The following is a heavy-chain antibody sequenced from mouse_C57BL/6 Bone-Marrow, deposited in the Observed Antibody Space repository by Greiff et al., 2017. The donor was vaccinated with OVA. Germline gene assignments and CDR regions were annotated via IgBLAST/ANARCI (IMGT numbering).Heavy chain of an antibody. CDR3: AREDV. J-gene: IGHJ1*03. Sequence: QVQLQQSGAELVRPGASVKLSCKASGYTFTDYYINWVKQRPGQGLEWIARIYPGSGNTYYNEKFKGKATPTAEKSSSTAYMQLSSLTSEDSAVYFCAREDVWGTGTTVTVSS. V-gene: IGHV1-76*01. CDR1: GYTFTDYY. CDR2: IYPGSGNT.